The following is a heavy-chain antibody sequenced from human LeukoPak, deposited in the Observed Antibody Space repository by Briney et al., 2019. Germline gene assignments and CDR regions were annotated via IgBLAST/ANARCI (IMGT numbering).Heavy chain of an antibody. J-gene: IGHJ4*02. CDR2: ISAHGGGT. D-gene: IGHD3-9*01. Sequence: PGGSLRLSCAASGFTFSTYVMTWVRQAPGKGLQWVSAISAHGGGTYYADSVKGRFTISRDNSKNTLFLQMNSLRVEDTAVYYCARGSYDILAGYYPGGHWGQGTLVTVSS. CDR3: ARGSYDILAGYYPGGH. CDR1: GFTFSTYV. V-gene: IGHV3-23*01.